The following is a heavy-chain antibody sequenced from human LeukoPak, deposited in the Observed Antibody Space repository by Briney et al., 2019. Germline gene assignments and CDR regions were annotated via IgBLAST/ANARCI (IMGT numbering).Heavy chain of an antibody. Sequence: GGSLRLSCAASGFTFSDYYMSWIRQAPGKGLEWVSYISSSGSTIYYADSVKGRFTISRDNAKNSLYLQMNSLRAEDTAVYYCARDKQWLVPGSYYYGMDVWGQGTTVTVSS. CDR3: ARDKQWLVPGSYYYGMDV. J-gene: IGHJ6*02. D-gene: IGHD6-19*01. CDR2: ISSSGSTI. CDR1: GFTFSDYY. V-gene: IGHV3-11*01.